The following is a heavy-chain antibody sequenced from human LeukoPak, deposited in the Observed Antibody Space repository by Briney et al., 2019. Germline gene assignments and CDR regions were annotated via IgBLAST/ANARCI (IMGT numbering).Heavy chain of an antibody. CDR3: ASSSQDAFDI. J-gene: IGHJ3*02. CDR1: GYSISSGYY. CDR2: IHHSGST. Sequence: SETLSLTCTVSGYSISSGYYWGWIRQPPGKGLEWIGSIHHSGSTYYNPSLKSRVTISVDTSKNQFSLKLSSVTAADTAVYYCASSSQDAFDIWGQGTMVTVSS. V-gene: IGHV4-38-2*02. D-gene: IGHD6-13*01.